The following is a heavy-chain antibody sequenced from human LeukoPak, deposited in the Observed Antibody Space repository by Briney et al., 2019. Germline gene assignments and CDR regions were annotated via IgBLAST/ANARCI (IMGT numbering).Heavy chain of an antibody. CDR2: ISGSGGST. CDR3: ARSPRRPHFYSSGSYYYYFDY. D-gene: IGHD3-10*01. J-gene: IGHJ4*02. Sequence: PGGSLRLSCAASGFTFSSYGMSWVRQAPGKGLEWVSAISGSGGSTYYADSVKGRFTISRDNSKNTLYLQMNSLRAEGTAVYYCARSPRRPHFYSSGSYYYYFDYWGQGTLVTVSS. CDR1: GFTFSSYG. V-gene: IGHV3-23*01.